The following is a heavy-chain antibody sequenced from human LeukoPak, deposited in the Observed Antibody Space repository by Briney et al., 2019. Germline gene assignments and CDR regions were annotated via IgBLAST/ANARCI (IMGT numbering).Heavy chain of an antibody. Sequence: PGGSLRLSCAASGFTVSNNGLSWFRQAPGKGLEWVSDIGGSGYTYYAESVKGRFTISRDNSKNTLYLQMNSLRAEDTALYYASGHGSSSYWGQGTLVAVSS. CDR1: GFTVSNNG. CDR2: IGGSGYT. D-gene: IGHD6-13*01. J-gene: IGHJ4*02. V-gene: IGHV3-23*01. CDR3: SGHGSSSY.